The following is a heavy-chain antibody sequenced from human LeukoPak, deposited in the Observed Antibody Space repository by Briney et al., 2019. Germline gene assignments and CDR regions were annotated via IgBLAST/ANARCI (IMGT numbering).Heavy chain of an antibody. Sequence: PSETLSLTCAVYGGSFSGYYWSWIRQPPGKGLEWIGEINHSGSTNYNPSLKSRVTISVDTSKNQFSLKLSSVTAADAAVYYCARAIRVRYSYAYYYYYYMDVWGKGTTVTISS. CDR3: ARAIRVRYSYAYYYYYYMDV. D-gene: IGHD5-18*01. CDR1: GGSFSGYY. CDR2: INHSGST. J-gene: IGHJ6*03. V-gene: IGHV4-34*01.